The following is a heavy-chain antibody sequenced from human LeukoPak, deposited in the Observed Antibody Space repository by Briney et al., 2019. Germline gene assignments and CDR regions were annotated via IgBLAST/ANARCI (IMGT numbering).Heavy chain of an antibody. D-gene: IGHD3-10*01. Sequence: GGSLRLSCATSGFTLRYYQMNWVRQAPGKGLEWVSYINVVNGAIYYADSVKGRFTISGDIATNSVYLQMNSLRAEDTALYYCVRDGNRGYDMDVWGQGTTVTVSS. CDR2: INVVNGAI. CDR1: GFTLRYYQ. CDR3: VRDGNRGYDMDV. V-gene: IGHV3-48*01. J-gene: IGHJ6*02.